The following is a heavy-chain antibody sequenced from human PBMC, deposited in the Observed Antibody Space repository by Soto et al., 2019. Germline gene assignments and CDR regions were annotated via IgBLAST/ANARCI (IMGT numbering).Heavy chain of an antibody. CDR1: GYTFNSYG. J-gene: IGHJ6*02. Sequence: QVQLVQSGAEVKKPGASVKVSCKASGYTFNSYGISWVRQAPGQGLEWMGWISAYNGNTNYAQKFQGRVTLTTDTSTSTAYMELRSLRSDDTAVYYCARHGPHPGPYYYGKYVWGQGTTVTVSS. CDR3: ARHGPHPGPYYYGKYV. V-gene: IGHV1-18*01. CDR2: ISAYNGNT.